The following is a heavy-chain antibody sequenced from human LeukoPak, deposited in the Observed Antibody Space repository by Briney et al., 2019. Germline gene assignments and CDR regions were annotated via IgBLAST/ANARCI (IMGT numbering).Heavy chain of an antibody. D-gene: IGHD1-7*01. Sequence: SETLSLTCAVYGGSFSGYYWSWIRQPPGKGLEWIGEINHSGSTNYNPSLKSRVTISVDTSKNQFSLKLSSATAADTAVYYCASSPIQLELRGGWFDPWGQGTLVTVSS. CDR2: INHSGST. CDR1: GGSFSGYY. V-gene: IGHV4-34*01. J-gene: IGHJ5*02. CDR3: ASSPIQLELRGGWFDP.